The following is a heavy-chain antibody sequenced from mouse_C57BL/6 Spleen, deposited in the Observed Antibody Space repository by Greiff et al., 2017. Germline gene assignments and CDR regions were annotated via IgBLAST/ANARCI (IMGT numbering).Heavy chain of an antibody. J-gene: IGHJ2*01. CDR3: ARSRTGHFDY. Sequence: VQLQQPGAELVRPGSSVKLSCKASGYTFTSYWMDWVKQRPGQGLEWIGNIYPSDSETHYNQKFKDKATLTVDKSSSTAYMQLSSLTSQDSAVYYCARSRTGHFDYWGQGTTLTVSS. CDR2: IYPSDSET. D-gene: IGHD4-1*01. CDR1: GYTFTSYW. V-gene: IGHV1-61*01.